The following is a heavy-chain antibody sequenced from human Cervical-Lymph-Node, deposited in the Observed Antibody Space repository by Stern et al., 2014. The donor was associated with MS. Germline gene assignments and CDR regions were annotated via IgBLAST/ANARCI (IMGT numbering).Heavy chain of an antibody. V-gene: IGHV2-5*02. CDR1: GVSLNTNGVG. CDR2: IYWDDDK. Sequence: QITLKESGPTLVKPTQTLTLTCTFSGVSLNTNGVGVGWIRQPPGKALEWLALIYWDDDKSYSPSLKNRLTITKDTSKNQVVLTVTNLDPVDTATYYCAHVDRSMVTPFDYWGQGTLVTVSS. J-gene: IGHJ4*02. CDR3: AHVDRSMVTPFDY. D-gene: IGHD5-18*01.